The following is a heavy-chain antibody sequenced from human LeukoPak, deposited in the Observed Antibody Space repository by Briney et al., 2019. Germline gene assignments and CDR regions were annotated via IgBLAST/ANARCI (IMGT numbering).Heavy chain of an antibody. D-gene: IGHD3-3*01. CDR1: GGSISSGSYY. CDR2: IYTSGST. V-gene: IGHV4-61*02. Sequence: SQTLSLTCTVSGGSISSGSYYWSWIRQPAGKGLEWIGRIYTSGSTSYNPSLKSRVTISVDTSKNQFSLKLSSVTAADTAVYYCARDRHYDFWSGYYPYYYYYMDVWGKGTTVTVSS. CDR3: ARDRHYDFWSGYYPYYYYYMDV. J-gene: IGHJ6*03.